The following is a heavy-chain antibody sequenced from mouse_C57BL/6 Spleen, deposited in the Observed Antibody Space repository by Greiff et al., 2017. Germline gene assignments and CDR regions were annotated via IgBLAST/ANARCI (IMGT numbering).Heavy chain of an antibody. CDR1: GFTFSDYG. J-gene: IGHJ4*01. CDR2: ISSGSSTI. CDR3: ARNYYGSSYGTFYYAMDY. D-gene: IGHD1-1*01. V-gene: IGHV5-17*01. Sequence: EVMLVESGGGLVKPGGSLKLSCAASGFTFSDYGMHWVRQAPEKGLEWVAYISSGSSTIYYADTVKGRFTISRDNAKNTLFLQMTSLRSEDTAMYYCARNYYGSSYGTFYYAMDYWGQGTSVTVSS.